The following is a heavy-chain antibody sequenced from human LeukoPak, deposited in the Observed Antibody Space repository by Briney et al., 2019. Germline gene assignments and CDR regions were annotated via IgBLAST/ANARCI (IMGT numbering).Heavy chain of an antibody. V-gene: IGHV3-72*01. CDR3: GRSRAGAIDY. CDR2: TRNKANSYST. J-gene: IGHJ4*02. CDR1: GFTLSDHY. D-gene: IGHD1-26*01. Sequence: GGSPRLSCAASGFTLSDHYMDWVRQAPGKGLKWVGRTRNKANSYSTEYAASVKGRFTISRDESKNSLYLQMNSLKTEDTAVYYCGRSRAGAIDYWGQGTLVTVSS.